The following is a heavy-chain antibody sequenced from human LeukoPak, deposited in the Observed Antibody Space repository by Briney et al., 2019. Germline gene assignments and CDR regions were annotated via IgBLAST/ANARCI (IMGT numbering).Heavy chain of an antibody. V-gene: IGHV3-21*01. J-gene: IGHJ4*02. CDR1: GFTFSSYS. CDR3: ARGIAAAGKDY. Sequence: PGMSLRLSCAASGFTFSSYSMNWVRQAPGEGLEWVSSISSSSSYIYYADSVKGRFTISRDNSKNTLYLQMNSLRAEDTAVYYCARGIAAAGKDYWGQGTLVTVSS. D-gene: IGHD6-13*01. CDR2: ISSSSSYI.